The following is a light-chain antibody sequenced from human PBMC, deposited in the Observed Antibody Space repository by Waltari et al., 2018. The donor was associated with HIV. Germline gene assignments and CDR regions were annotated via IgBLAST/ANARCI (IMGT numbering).Light chain of an antibody. CDR3: MQSLQTPIT. CDR1: QSLLDSNGFTY. J-gene: IGKJ3*01. V-gene: IGKV2-28*01. Sequence: DIVMTQSPLSLPVTPGEPASISCRSSQSLLDSNGFTYMDWDLQKPGQSPQLLIYLGFNRASGVPDRCSGRGSGTDFTLKISRVEADDVGGYYCMQSLQTPITFGPGTKVDIK. CDR2: LGF.